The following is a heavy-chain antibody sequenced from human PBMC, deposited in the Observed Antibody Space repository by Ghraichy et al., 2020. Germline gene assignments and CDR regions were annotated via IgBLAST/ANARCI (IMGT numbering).Heavy chain of an antibody. J-gene: IGHJ5*02. D-gene: IGHD2-2*01. CDR2: INPSGGST. V-gene: IGHV1-46*01. CDR3: ARDLVLVPAAQYNWFDP. CDR1: GYTFTSYY. Sequence: ASVKVSCKASGYTFTSYYMHWVRQAPGQGLEWMGIINPSGGSTSYAQKFQGRVTMTRDTSTSTVYMELSSLRSEDTAVYYCARDLVLVPAAQYNWFDPWGQGTLVTVSS.